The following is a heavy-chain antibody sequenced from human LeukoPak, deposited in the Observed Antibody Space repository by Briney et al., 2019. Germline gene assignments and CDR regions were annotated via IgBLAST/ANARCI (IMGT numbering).Heavy chain of an antibody. J-gene: IGHJ4*02. CDR2: IYYSGST. CDR1: GGSISSGDYY. V-gene: IGHV4-30-4*08. D-gene: IGHD2-2*01. CDR3: ARGPGSIGYCSSTSCYDYFDF. Sequence: SQTLSLTCTVSGGSISSGDYYWSWIRQPPGKGLEWIGYIYYSGSTYYNPSLKSRVTISVDTSKNQFSPKPSSVTAADTAVYYCARGPGSIGYCSSTSCYDYFDFWGQGTLVTVSS.